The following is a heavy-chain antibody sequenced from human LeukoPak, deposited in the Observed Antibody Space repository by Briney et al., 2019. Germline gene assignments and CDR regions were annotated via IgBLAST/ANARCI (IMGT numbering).Heavy chain of an antibody. CDR2: IRYDGTNT. Sequence: SGGSLRLSCAASGFSFSDYDMHWVRQAPGKGLEWVTFIRYDGTNTYADSVKGRFTISRDNSKNTLYLQMNSLRAEDTAVYYCAKDGSLLALHITIFSTYYMDVWGKGTTVTISS. J-gene: IGHJ6*03. CDR3: AKDGSLLALHITIFSTYYMDV. V-gene: IGHV3-30*02. CDR1: GFSFSDYD. D-gene: IGHD3-9*01.